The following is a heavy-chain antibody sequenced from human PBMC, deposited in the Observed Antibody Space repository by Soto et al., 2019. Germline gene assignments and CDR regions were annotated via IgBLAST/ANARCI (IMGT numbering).Heavy chain of an antibody. CDR1: GYSISSSNW. Sequence: QVQLQESGPGLVKPSDTLSLTCAVSGYSISSSNWSGWSRQPPGKEQVWIGYNFYSGTTYYNPSLNRPVTMSVDTSKDQFTLQLTSVTAVDTAGYYCASRGVQGPLDYWGQGTLVTVSS. D-gene: IGHD3-16*01. J-gene: IGHJ4*02. CDR2: NFYSGTT. CDR3: ASRGVQGPLDY. V-gene: IGHV4-28*01.